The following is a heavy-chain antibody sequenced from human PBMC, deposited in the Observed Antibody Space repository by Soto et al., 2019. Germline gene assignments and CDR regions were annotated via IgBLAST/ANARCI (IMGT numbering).Heavy chain of an antibody. Sequence: QVQLVESGGGVVQPGRSLRLSCAASGFTFTSHAMHWVRKAPGKGLDWVAVISSDESNKDYADSVKGRFSISRDNSKDTLWLQMNSLRDDATAVYYCARDGYSYGYGPLDDWGQGTLVTVSS. CDR2: ISSDESNK. D-gene: IGHD5-18*01. CDR1: GFTFTSHA. CDR3: ARDGYSYGYGPLDD. V-gene: IGHV3-30*04. J-gene: IGHJ4*02.